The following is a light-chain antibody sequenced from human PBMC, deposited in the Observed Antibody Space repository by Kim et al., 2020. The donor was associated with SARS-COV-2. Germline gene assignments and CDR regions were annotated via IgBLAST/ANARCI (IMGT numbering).Light chain of an antibody. CDR1: SSDGGGYNY. J-gene: IGLJ3*02. CDR3: SSYTSSSSWV. V-gene: IGLV2-14*03. CDR2: DVS. Sequence: GQAISIACTGSSSDGGGYNYVAWYQQHPGKAPKLRIYDVSNRPSGVSNRFAGSKSGNTASLTISGLQAEDEADYYCSSYTSSSSWVFGGGTQLTVL.